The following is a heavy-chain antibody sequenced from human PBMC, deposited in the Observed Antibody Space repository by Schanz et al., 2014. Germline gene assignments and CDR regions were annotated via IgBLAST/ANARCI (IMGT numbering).Heavy chain of an antibody. D-gene: IGHD3-3*02. V-gene: IGHV3-23*01. CDR3: AQTRGTFMVPIDN. Sequence: EVHLLESGGGLVQPGGSLRLSCAASGFTFSNHALSWVRQAPGKGLEWVSGIGGSGDSTHYADSVKGRFIISRDNASNSLYLQLNSLRVEDSGVYFCAQTRGTFMVPIDNWGQGVRVIVSS. CDR1: GFTFSNHA. J-gene: IGHJ4*02. CDR2: IGGSGDST.